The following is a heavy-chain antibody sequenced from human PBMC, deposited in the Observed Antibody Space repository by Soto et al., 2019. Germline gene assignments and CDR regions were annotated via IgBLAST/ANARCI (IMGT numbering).Heavy chain of an antibody. J-gene: IGHJ4*02. V-gene: IGHV4-34*01. CDR3: ARVEHYDYIWGSYRYGRYFDY. CDR1: GGSFSGYY. CDR2: INHSGST. D-gene: IGHD3-16*02. Sequence: QVQLQQWGAGLLKPSETLSLTCAVYGGSFSGYYWSWIRQPPGKGLEWIGEINHSGSTNYNPSLKSRVTISVDTSKSQFSLKLSSVTAADTAVYYCARVEHYDYIWGSYRYGRYFDYWGQGTLVTVSS.